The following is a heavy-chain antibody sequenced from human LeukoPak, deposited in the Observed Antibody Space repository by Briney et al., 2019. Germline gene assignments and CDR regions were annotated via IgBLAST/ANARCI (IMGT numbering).Heavy chain of an antibody. V-gene: IGHV3-23*01. CDR2: ISPTGEGT. Sequence: GSLRLSCAASGFAFSNTGMTWVRQAPGRGPEWVSTISPTGEGTHYADSVKGRFTISRDNSKNTLFLEMNSLRADDTATYYCARDAGGAWPFDYWGQGTRVIVSS. CDR3: ARDAGGAWPFDY. J-gene: IGHJ4*02. D-gene: IGHD4-17*01. CDR1: GFAFSNTG.